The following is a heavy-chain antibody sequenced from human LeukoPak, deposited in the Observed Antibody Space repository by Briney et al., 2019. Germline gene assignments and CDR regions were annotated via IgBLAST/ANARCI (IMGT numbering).Heavy chain of an antibody. CDR2: IYPSDGRT. J-gene: IGHJ4*02. CDR3: ASDPQQWLVPSDY. D-gene: IGHD6-19*01. CDR1: GYTFIDWY. V-gene: IGHV1-46*04. Sequence: ASVKVSCKTSGYTFIDWYIHWVRQAPGQGLEWMGVIYPSDGRTTYAQGMQGRVTMTRDTSTSTVYMELSSLRSEDTAVYYCASDPQQWLVPSDYWGQGTLVTVSS.